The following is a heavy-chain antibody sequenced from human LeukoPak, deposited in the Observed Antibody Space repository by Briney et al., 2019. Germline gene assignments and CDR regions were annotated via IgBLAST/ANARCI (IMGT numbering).Heavy chain of an antibody. CDR1: GFTFSSYA. Sequence: GGSLRLSCAASGFTFSSYAMSWVRQAPGKGLEWVSAISGSGGSTYYADSVKGRFTISRDNSKNTLYLQMNSLKTEDTALYYCTTDLEYFQHWGQGTLVTVSS. J-gene: IGHJ1*01. V-gene: IGHV3-23*01. CDR3: TTDLEYFQH. CDR2: ISGSGGST.